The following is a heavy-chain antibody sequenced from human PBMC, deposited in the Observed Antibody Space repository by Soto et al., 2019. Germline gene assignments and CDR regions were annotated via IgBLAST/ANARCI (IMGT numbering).Heavy chain of an antibody. V-gene: IGHV1-2*02. D-gene: IGHD3-22*01. J-gene: IGHJ4*02. Sequence: ASVKVSCKASGYTFIGYYMHWVRQAPGQGLEWMGWINPNSGDTNYAQKFQGRVTMTRDTSISTAYTELSRLRFDDTAVYYCARARTNYYNTSDYDFWGQGTLVTVSA. CDR2: INPNSGDT. CDR3: ARARTNYYNTSDYDF. CDR1: GYTFIGYY.